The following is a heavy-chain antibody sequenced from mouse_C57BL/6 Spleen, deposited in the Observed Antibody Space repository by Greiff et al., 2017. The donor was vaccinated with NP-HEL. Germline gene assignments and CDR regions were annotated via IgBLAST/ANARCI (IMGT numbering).Heavy chain of an antibody. J-gene: IGHJ4*01. V-gene: IGHV5-9*01. CDR3: ARQGPGYSNYYYAMDY. CDR1: GFTFSSYT. Sequence: EVKLVESGGGLVKPGGSLKLSCAASGFTFSSYTMSWVRQTPEKRLAWVATISGGGGNTYYPDSVKGRFTISRDNAKNTLYLQMSSLRSEDTALYYCARQGPGYSNYYYAMDYWGQGTSVTVSS. CDR2: ISGGGGNT. D-gene: IGHD2-5*01.